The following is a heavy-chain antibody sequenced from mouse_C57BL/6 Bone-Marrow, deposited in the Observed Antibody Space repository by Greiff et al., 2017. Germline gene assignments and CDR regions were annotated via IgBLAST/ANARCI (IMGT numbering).Heavy chain of an antibody. J-gene: IGHJ1*03. CDR2: LFPGSGST. CDR1: GYTFTDYY. CDR3: ARTYGRYFDV. D-gene: IGHD1-2*01. Sequence: VQVVESGPELVKPGASVKISCKASGYTFTDYYINWVKQRPGQGLEWIGWLFPGSGSTYYNEKFKGKAPLTVDKSSSTAYMLLSSLTSEDSAVYFCARTYGRYFDVWGTGTTVTGSS. V-gene: IGHV1-75*01.